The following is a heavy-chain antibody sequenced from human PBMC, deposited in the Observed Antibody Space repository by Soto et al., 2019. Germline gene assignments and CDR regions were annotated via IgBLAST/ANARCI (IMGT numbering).Heavy chain of an antibody. Sequence: GGSLRLSCAASGFTFSDYYMSWIRQAPGKGLEWVSYISSSSSYTNYADSVKGRFTISRDNAKNSLYLQMNSLRAEDTAVYYCASPSPDCSSTSCLRALGYWGQGTLVTVSS. V-gene: IGHV3-11*03. CDR1: GFTFSDYY. CDR2: ISSSSSYT. CDR3: ASPSPDCSSTSCLRALGY. D-gene: IGHD2-2*01. J-gene: IGHJ4*02.